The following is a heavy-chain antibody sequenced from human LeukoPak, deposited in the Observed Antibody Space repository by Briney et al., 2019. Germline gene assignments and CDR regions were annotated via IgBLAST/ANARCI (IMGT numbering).Heavy chain of an antibody. CDR1: GGSFSGYY. Sequence: SETLSLTCAVYGGSFSGYYWSWIRQPPGKGLEWMGEINHSGSTNYNPPLKSRVTISVDTSKNQFSLKLSSVTAADTAVYYCARGFINFWSGYHDYWGQGTLVTVSS. CDR3: ARGFINFWSGYHDY. V-gene: IGHV4-34*01. D-gene: IGHD3-3*01. CDR2: INHSGST. J-gene: IGHJ4*02.